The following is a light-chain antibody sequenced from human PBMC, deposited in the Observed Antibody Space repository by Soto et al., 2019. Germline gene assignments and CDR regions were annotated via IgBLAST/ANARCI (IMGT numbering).Light chain of an antibody. V-gene: IGKV3-20*01. Sequence: ENGVNHTLGTVSLTERERVTFSCRASQTVSSNYLAWYQQKPGQAPRLLIYGASSRATGIPDRFSGSGSGTDFTLTISILEPEDSAVYFCHQSVVSPQTFGQGTKVDIK. J-gene: IGKJ2*01. CDR3: HQSVVSPQT. CDR1: QTVSSNY. CDR2: GAS.